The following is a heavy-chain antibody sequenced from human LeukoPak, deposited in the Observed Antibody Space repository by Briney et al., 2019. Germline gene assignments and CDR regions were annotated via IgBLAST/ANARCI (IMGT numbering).Heavy chain of an antibody. D-gene: IGHD4-17*01. Sequence: SETLSLTCTVSGGSIRTYYWSWIRQPPRKGLEWIGYIYYSGSTNYNPSLKSRVTISVDTSKNQFSLKLSSVTAADTAVYYCARWARDYGDYSSDYWGQGTLVTVSS. V-gene: IGHV4-59*01. CDR2: IYYSGST. CDR1: GGSIRTYY. J-gene: IGHJ4*02. CDR3: ARWARDYGDYSSDY.